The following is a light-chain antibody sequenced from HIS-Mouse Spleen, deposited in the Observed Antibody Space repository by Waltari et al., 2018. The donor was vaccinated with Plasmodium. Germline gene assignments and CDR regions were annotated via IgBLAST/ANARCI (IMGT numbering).Light chain of an antibody. V-gene: IGLV1-51*01. CDR2: YNN. CDR1: SSNIGNNY. Sequence: QSVLTQPPSVSAAPGQKVTISCSGSSSNIGNNYVSWYQQLPGTAPKLPIYYNNKRPSGIPDVVYGPQSGTSATLGITGLQTGDEADYDCGTWDSSLSAGVVFGGGTKLTVL. CDR3: GTWDSSLSAGVV. J-gene: IGLJ2*01.